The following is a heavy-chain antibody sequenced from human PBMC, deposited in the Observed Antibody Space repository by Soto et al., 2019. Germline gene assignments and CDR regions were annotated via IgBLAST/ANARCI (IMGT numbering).Heavy chain of an antibody. CDR3: ARRDRSGFSYWLDT. D-gene: IGHD3-22*01. Sequence: QVQLQESGPGLVKPSQTLSLTCTVSGGSISDGYYWSWIRQHPGKGLEWIGSISDSGSTSYNPSLKIRLTISVDTSKNQFSLNLRSVTAADTAVYYCARRDRSGFSYWLDTWGQGTLVTVSS. J-gene: IGHJ5*02. V-gene: IGHV4-31*03. CDR2: ISDSGST. CDR1: GGSISDGYY.